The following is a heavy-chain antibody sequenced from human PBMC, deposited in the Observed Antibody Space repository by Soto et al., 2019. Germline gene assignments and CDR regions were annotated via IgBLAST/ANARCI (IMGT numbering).Heavy chain of an antibody. Sequence: ASVKVSCKASGFTSTGHYIHWVRQAPGQGLEWMGWINPNSGGTSYAQKFQGRVTMTRDTSITTAYMELSRLSSDDTAVYYCARHGGDSYGWVSSWGQGALVTVSS. D-gene: IGHD5-18*01. V-gene: IGHV1-2*02. CDR3: ARHGGDSYGWVSS. CDR2: INPNSGGT. J-gene: IGHJ5*02. CDR1: GFTSTGHY.